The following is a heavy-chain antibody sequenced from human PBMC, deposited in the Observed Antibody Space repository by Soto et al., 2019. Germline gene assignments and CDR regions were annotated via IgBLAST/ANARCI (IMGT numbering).Heavy chain of an antibody. J-gene: IGHJ4*02. CDR1: GGSISSSNW. CDR2: IYHSGST. D-gene: IGHD2-15*01. Sequence: SETLSLTCAVSGGSISSSNWWRWVRQPPGKGLEWIGEIYHSGSTNYNPSLKSRVTISVDKSKNQFSLKLSSVTAADTAVYYCARSLGSLGYCSGGSCPTQGYFDYWGQGTLVTVSS. V-gene: IGHV4-4*02. CDR3: ARSLGSLGYCSGGSCPTQGYFDY.